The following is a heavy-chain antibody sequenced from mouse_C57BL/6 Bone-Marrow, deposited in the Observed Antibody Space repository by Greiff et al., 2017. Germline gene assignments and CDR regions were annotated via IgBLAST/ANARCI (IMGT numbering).Heavy chain of an antibody. Sequence: EVKLQESGAELVRPGSSVKMSCKTSGYTFTSYGINWVKQRPGQGLEWIGYIYLGNGYTEYNEKFKGKATLTSDTSSSTAYMQLSSLTSEDSAIYFCAREGTTVVATDFDYWGQGTTLTVSS. V-gene: IGHV1-58*01. CDR3: AREGTTVVATDFDY. CDR2: IYLGNGYT. D-gene: IGHD1-1*01. J-gene: IGHJ2*01. CDR1: GYTFTSYG.